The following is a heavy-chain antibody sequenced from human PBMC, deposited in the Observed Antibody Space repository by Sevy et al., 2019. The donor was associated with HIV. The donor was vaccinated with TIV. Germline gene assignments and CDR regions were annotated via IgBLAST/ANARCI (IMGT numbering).Heavy chain of an antibody. J-gene: IGHJ4*02. V-gene: IGHV1-2*06. CDR2: INPNTGGS. CDR3: ARDRLSYYGSGPADY. Sequence: ASVKVPCKASRFTLTGYYIHWMRKAPGQGFEWMGRINPNTGGSNYAQKFQGRITLTANTSVNAGYMELSGLTSDDTAVYYCARDRLSYYGSGPADYWGQGTLVTVSS. D-gene: IGHD3-10*01. CDR1: RFTLTGYY.